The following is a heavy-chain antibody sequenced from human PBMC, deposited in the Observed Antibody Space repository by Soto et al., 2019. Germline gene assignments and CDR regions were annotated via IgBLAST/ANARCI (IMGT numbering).Heavy chain of an antibody. CDR2: IIPVFGTT. CDR3: AIEVWGRGGYYLDS. J-gene: IGHJ4*02. Sequence: QVHVVQSGAEVKKPGSSVKVTCNAFGGTFNSFGINWVRQAPGQGLEWMGGIIPVFGTTKYAQKFRDRVTIVADGSTSTSYMELSSLTSADTAVYSCAIEVWGRGGYYLDSWGQGTLVTVSS. V-gene: IGHV1-69*01. D-gene: IGHD7-27*01. CDR1: GGTFNSFG.